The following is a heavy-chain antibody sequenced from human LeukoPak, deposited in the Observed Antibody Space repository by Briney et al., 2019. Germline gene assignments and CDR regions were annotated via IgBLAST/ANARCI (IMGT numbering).Heavy chain of an antibody. D-gene: IGHD3-10*01. V-gene: IGHV3-23*01. Sequence: GGSLRLSCAASGFTFSSYAMSWVRQAPGKGLEWVSAISGSGGGTYFADSVKGRFAISRDNSKNTLYLQMNSLRAEDTAVYYCAKRNYYGSGSYPDYWGQGTLVAVSS. CDR2: ISGSGGGT. CDR3: AKRNYYGSGSYPDY. J-gene: IGHJ4*02. CDR1: GFTFSSYA.